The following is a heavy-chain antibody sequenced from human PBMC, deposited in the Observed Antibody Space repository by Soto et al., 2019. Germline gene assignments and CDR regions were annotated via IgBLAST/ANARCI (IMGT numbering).Heavy chain of an antibody. CDR1: GFSLSTSGVG. D-gene: IGHD3-22*01. CDR2: IYWDDDK. Sequence: SGPTLVNPTQTLTLTCTFSGFSLSTSGVGVGWIRQPPGKALEWLALIYWDDDKRYSPSLKSRLTITKDTSKNQVVLTMTNMDPVDTATYYCARGYYYDSSGYFYSWFDPWGQGTLVTVSS. CDR3: ARGYYYDSSGYFYSWFDP. V-gene: IGHV2-5*02. J-gene: IGHJ5*02.